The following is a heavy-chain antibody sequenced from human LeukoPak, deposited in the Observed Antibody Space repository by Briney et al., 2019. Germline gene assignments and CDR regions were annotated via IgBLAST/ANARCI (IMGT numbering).Heavy chain of an antibody. CDR2: INHSGST. J-gene: IGHJ4*02. CDR1: GGSFSGYY. V-gene: IGHV4-34*01. D-gene: IGHD3-16*02. CDR3: ARTGYDYVWGSYRRISNYFDY. Sequence: SETLSLTCAVYGGSFSGYYWSWIRQPPGKGLEWIGEINHSGSTNYNPSLKSRVTISVDTSKNQFSLKLSSVTAADTAVYYCARTGYDYVWGSYRRISNYFDYWGQGTLVTVSS.